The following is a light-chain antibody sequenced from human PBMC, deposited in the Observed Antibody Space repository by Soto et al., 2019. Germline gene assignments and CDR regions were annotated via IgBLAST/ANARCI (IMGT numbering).Light chain of an antibody. J-gene: IGKJ1*01. CDR2: AAS. Sequence: AIRVTPSPSSLSASTGDRVTITCRASQGISSYLAWYQQKPGKAPKLLIYAASTLQSGVPSRFSGSGSGTDFTLTISYLEPEDFAVFYCQQRSNWPPTFGQGTKVHIK. CDR3: QQRSNWPPT. CDR1: QGISSY. V-gene: IGKV1-8*01.